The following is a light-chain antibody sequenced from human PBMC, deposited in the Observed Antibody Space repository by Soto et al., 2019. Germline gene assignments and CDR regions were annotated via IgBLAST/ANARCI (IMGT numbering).Light chain of an antibody. CDR2: DVT. Sequence: QSALTQPRSVSGSPGQSVTISCTGTSSDVGGYNYVSWYQHHPGKAPKLMIYDVTERPSGVPDRFSGSKSGNTASLTISGLQAEDEADYHCCSYAGSYSVVFGGGTKLTVL. CDR1: SSDVGGYNY. V-gene: IGLV2-11*01. CDR3: CSYAGSYSVV. J-gene: IGLJ2*01.